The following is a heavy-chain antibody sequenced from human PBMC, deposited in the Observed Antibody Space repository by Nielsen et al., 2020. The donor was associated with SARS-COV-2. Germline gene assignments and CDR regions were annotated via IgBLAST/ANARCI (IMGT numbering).Heavy chain of an antibody. Sequence: ASVKVSCKASGYTFTSYGISWVRQAPGQGLEWMGIINPSGGSTSYAQKFQGRVTMTRDTSTSTAYMELRSLRSDDTAVYYCARVGKGYYYYYGMDVWGQGTTVTVSS. CDR1: GYTFTSYG. J-gene: IGHJ6*02. V-gene: IGHV1-46*01. CDR3: ARVGKGYYYYYGMDV. CDR2: INPSGGST.